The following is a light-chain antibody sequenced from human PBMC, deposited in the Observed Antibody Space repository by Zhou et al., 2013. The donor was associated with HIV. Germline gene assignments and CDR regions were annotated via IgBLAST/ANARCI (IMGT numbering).Light chain of an antibody. V-gene: IGKV1-39*01. J-gene: IGKJ1*01. Sequence: IQLTQSPSSLSASVGDRVTITCRASQGISSALAWYQQKPGKAPKLLIYAASSLQSGVPSRFSGSGSGTDFTLTINSLQPEDFATYSCQQSYSTPRTFGQGTKVEIK. CDR2: AAS. CDR3: QQSYSTPRT. CDR1: QGISSA.